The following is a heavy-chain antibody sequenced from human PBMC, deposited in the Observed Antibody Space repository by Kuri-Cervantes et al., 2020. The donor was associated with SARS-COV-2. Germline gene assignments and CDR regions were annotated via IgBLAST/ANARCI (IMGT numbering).Heavy chain of an antibody. Sequence: ASVKVSCKASGGTFSSYAISWVRQAPGQGLEWMGWINPNSGGTNYAQKFQGRVTMTRDTSISTAYMELSRLRSDDTAVYYCARDLITMVRGVISVLEFWGQGTLVTVSS. D-gene: IGHD3-10*01. J-gene: IGHJ4*02. CDR2: INPNSGGT. CDR1: GGTFSSYA. V-gene: IGHV1-2*02. CDR3: ARDLITMVRGVISVLEF.